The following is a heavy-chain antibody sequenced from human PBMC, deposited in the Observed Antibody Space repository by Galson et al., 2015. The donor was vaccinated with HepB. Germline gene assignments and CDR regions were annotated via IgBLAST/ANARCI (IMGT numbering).Heavy chain of an antibody. V-gene: IGHV2-70*11. D-gene: IGHD6-19*01. J-gene: IGHJ4*02. CDR3: ARAGYSSGWYYYYFES. Sequence: PALVKPTQTLTLTCTFSGFSLTTNGMCVSWIRQSPGKALEWLARIDWDDYKSYSASLKNRLTVSKDTFKNPEVLTMTNMEPVDTGAYYCARAGYSSGWYYYYFESWGQGSLVTVSS. CDR1: GFSLTTNGMC. CDR2: IDWDDYK.